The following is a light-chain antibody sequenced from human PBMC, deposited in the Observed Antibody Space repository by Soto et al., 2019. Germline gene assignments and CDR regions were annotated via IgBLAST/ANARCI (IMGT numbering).Light chain of an antibody. J-gene: IGLJ3*02. V-gene: IGLV8-61*01. CDR1: SGSVSTSNY. Sequence: QTVGTQEPSFSVSPGRTVTLTCGLTSGSVSTSNYPSWYQQTPGQAPRTLIYNTNTRSSGVPDRFSGSILGNKAALTITGAQADDECDYYCVLYMSSGAWVFGGGTKLTVL. CDR3: VLYMSSGAWV. CDR2: NTN.